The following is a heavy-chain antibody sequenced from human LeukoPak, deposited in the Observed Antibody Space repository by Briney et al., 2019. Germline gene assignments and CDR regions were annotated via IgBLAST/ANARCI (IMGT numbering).Heavy chain of an antibody. CDR1: GFTFSSYS. CDR2: ISSSSSNI. J-gene: IGHJ5*02. V-gene: IGHV3-21*01. CDR3: ARVPWDSSGSA. Sequence: GGSLRLSCAASGFTFSSYSMNWVRQAPGKGLEWVSSISSSSSNIYYADSVNGRFTISRDNAKNSLYLQMNSLRAEDTAVYYCARVPWDSSGSAWGQGTLVTVSS. D-gene: IGHD3-22*01.